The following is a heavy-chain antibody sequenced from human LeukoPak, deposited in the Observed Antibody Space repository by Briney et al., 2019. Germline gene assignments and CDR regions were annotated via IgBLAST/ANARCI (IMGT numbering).Heavy chain of an antibody. D-gene: IGHD1-26*01. J-gene: IGHJ6*02. CDR1: GYTFTSYY. Sequence: GASVKVSCKASGYTFTSYYMHWVRQAPGQGLEWMGIINPSGGSTSYAQKFQGRVTMTRDTSTSTVYMELSSLRSEDTAVYYCARDLRQTVGVSGRYYGMDVWGQGTTVTVSS. CDR2: INPSGGST. CDR3: ARDLRQTVGVSGRYYGMDV. V-gene: IGHV1-46*01.